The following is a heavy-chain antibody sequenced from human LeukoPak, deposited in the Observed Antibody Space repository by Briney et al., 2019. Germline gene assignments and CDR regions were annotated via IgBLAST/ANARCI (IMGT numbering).Heavy chain of an antibody. CDR2: IYYSGST. CDR3: ARAYCSGGSCYSGDYYYYYMDV. V-gene: IGHV4-59*01. D-gene: IGHD2-15*01. CDR1: GGSISSYY. Sequence: SETLPLTCTVSGGSISSYYWSWIRQPPRKGLEWIGYIYYSGSTNYNPSLKSRVTISVDTSKNQFSLKLSSVTAADTAVYYCARAYCSGGSCYSGDYYYYYMDVWGKGTTVTVSS. J-gene: IGHJ6*03.